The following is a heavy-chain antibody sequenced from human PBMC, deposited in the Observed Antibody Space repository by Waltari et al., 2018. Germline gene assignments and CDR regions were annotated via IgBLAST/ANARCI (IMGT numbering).Heavy chain of an antibody. CDR3: ARDPSPYDYDRFDI. J-gene: IGHJ3*02. Sequence: QVQLVQSGAEVKKPGSSVKVSCKASGGTFSSYAISWVRQAPGQGLEWMGGIIPILGIANYAQKFQGRVTITADESTSTAYMELSSLRSEDTAVYYCARDPSPYDYDRFDIWGQGTMVTVSS. D-gene: IGHD3-22*01. CDR1: GGTFSSYA. CDR2: IIPILGIA. V-gene: IGHV1-69*04.